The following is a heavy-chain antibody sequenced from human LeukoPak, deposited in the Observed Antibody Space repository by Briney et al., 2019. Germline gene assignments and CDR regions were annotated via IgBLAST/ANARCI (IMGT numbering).Heavy chain of an antibody. CDR2: IYYSGST. D-gene: IGHD4-17*01. CDR3: ASCDYGDILFDY. Sequence: PSETLSLTCTVSGGSISSGDYYWSWIRQPPGKGLEWIGYIYYSGSTYYNPSLKSRVTISVDTSKNQFSLKLSSVTAADTAVYYCASCDYGDILFDYWGQGTLVTVSS. CDR1: GGSISSGDYY. J-gene: IGHJ4*02. V-gene: IGHV4-30-4*01.